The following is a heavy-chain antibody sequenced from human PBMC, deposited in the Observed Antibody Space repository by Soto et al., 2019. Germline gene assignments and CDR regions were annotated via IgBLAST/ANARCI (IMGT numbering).Heavy chain of an antibody. Sequence: GGSLRLSCAASGFTFSSYAMSWVRQAPGKGLEWVSAISGSGGSTYYADSVKDRFTISRDNSKNTLYLQMNSLRAEDTAVYYCANQRSSSWSGGWFDPWGQGTLVTVSS. J-gene: IGHJ5*02. V-gene: IGHV3-23*01. CDR2: ISGSGGST. CDR1: GFTFSSYA. D-gene: IGHD6-13*01. CDR3: ANQRSSSWSGGWFDP.